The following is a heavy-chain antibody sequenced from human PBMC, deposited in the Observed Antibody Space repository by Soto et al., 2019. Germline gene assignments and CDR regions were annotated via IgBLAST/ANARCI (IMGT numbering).Heavy chain of an antibody. Sequence: EVQVVESGGGLVKPGGSLRLSCTASGSTFSNYGMNWVRQAPGKGLELVSSIDESGNYIYYADSVQGRFIISRDNVKNSLYLQMNSLRAEDTAVYFCARDESAGSSIRYWGQGTLVTVSS. V-gene: IGHV3-21*01. CDR2: IDESGNYI. D-gene: IGHD2-2*01. CDR1: GSTFSNYG. CDR3: ARDESAGSSIRY. J-gene: IGHJ4*02.